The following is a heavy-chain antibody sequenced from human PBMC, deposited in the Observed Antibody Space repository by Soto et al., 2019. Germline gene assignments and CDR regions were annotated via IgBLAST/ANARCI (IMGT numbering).Heavy chain of an antibody. CDR1: GGSISSGDYY. J-gene: IGHJ6*02. D-gene: IGHD3-10*01. CDR2: IYYSGST. V-gene: IGHV4-30-4*01. CDR3: ARDSVPTPYYYYGMDV. Sequence: SETLSLTCTVSGGSISSGDYYWSWIRQPPGKGLEWIGYIYYSGSTYYNPSLKSRVTISVDTSKNQFSLKLSSVTAADTAVYYCARDSVPTPYYYYGMDVWGQGTTVT.